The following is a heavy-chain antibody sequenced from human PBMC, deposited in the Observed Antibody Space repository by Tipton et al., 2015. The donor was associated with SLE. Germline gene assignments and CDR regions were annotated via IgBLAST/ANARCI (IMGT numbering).Heavy chain of an antibody. J-gene: IGHJ4*02. Sequence: TLSLTCAVSGYSISSGYYWSWIRQPPGKGLEWIGEINHSGSTNYNPSLKSRVTISVDTSKNQFSLKLSSVTAADTAVYYCARGPPYYSSSWFRGSSGSPFDYWGQGTLVTVYS. D-gene: IGHD6-13*01. CDR2: INHSGST. CDR3: ARGPPYYSSSWFRGSSGSPFDY. CDR1: GYSISSGYY. V-gene: IGHV4-34*01.